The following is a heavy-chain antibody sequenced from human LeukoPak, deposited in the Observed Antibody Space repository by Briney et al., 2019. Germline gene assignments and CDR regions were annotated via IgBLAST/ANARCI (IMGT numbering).Heavy chain of an antibody. D-gene: IGHD3-10*01. J-gene: IGHJ6*03. CDR2: INHSGST. CDR1: GGSFSGYY. Sequence: PSETLSLTCAVYGGSFSGYYWSWIRQPPGKGLEWIGEINHSGSTNYNPSLKSRVTISVDTSKNQFSLKLSSVTAADTAVYYCARYYYGSGSYLNYYYYYMDVWGKGTTVTVSS. CDR3: ARYYYGSGSYLNYYYYYMDV. V-gene: IGHV4-34*01.